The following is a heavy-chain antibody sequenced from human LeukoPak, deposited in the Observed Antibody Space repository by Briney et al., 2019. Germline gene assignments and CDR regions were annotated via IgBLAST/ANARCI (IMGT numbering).Heavy chain of an antibody. D-gene: IGHD3-22*01. CDR1: GYTFTSYG. CDR3: ARDDLKSNYYDSSGYLTDAFDS. V-gene: IGHV1-18*01. Sequence: GASVKVSCKASGYTFTSYGISWVRQAPRQGLEWMGWISAYNGNTNYAQKLQGRVTITTDTSTSTDYMNLRSLRSDDTAVYYCARDDLKSNYYDSSGYLTDAFDSWGQGTMVSVSS. CDR2: ISAYNGNT. J-gene: IGHJ3*02.